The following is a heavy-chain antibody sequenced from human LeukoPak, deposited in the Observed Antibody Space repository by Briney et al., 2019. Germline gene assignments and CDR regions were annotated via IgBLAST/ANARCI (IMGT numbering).Heavy chain of an antibody. D-gene: IGHD4-17*01. J-gene: IGHJ4*02. Sequence: GGPLRLSCAASRFTFSSYGIHWVRQAPGKGLEWVAFIRYDGRNKYYADSVKGRFTISRDTSQNTLYLQMNSLRNEDTAVYYCARDEYIHGDLTNFDSWGQGTLVIVSS. CDR3: ARDEYIHGDLTNFDS. CDR1: RFTFSSYG. CDR2: IRYDGRNK. V-gene: IGHV3-30*02.